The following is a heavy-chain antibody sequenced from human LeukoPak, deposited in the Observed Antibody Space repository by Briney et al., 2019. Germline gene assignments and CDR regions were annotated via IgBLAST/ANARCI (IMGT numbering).Heavy chain of an antibody. CDR3: ARSITGTRSKFDY. J-gene: IGHJ4*02. V-gene: IGHV4-59*12. CDR2: MSNSGST. Sequence: SETLSLTCTVSGGSISSYYWSWIRQPPGKGLEWIGYMSNSGSTNYNPSLKTRVTVSVDTSKDQFSIKLSSVTAADTAVYYCARSITGTRSKFDYWGQGTLVTVSS. CDR1: GGSISSYY. D-gene: IGHD1/OR15-1a*01.